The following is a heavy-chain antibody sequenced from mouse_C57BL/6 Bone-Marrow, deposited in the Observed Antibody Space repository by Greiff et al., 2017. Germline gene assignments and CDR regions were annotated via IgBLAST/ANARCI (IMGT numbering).Heavy chain of an antibody. CDR3: ARADWGALDY. V-gene: IGHV5-4*01. CDR1: GFTFSSYA. Sequence: EVQLVESGGGLVKPGGSLKLSCAASGFTFSSYAMSWVRQTPEKRLEWVATISDGGSYTYYPDNVKGRFTISRDNAKNNLYLQMSHLKSEDTAMYYWARADWGALDYWGQVTSVTVSS. CDR2: ISDGGSYT. D-gene: IGHD4-1*01. J-gene: IGHJ4*01.